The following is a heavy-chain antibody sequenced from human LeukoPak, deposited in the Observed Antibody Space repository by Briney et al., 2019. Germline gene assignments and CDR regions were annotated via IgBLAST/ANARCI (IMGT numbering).Heavy chain of an antibody. CDR1: GYTFTRYD. D-gene: IGHD3-10*01. V-gene: IGHV1-8*01. J-gene: IGHJ4*02. CDR3: ARDTTMVRGVIMGGLDY. Sequence: ASVKVSCKASGYTFTRYDINWVRQATGQGLEWMGWMSPNSGSTGYAQKFQGRVTMTRNTAISTAYMELSGLRSEDTAVYYCARDTTMVRGVIMGGLDYWGQGTLVTVSS. CDR2: MSPNSGST.